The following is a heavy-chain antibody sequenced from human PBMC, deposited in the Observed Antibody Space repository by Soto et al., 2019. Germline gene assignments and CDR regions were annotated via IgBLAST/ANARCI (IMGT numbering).Heavy chain of an antibody. V-gene: IGHV3-21*04. J-gene: IGHJ3*02. D-gene: IGHD3-16*01. CDR1: GFTFSSYS. CDR3: LKEMLQTDTFDM. CDR2: ISSSSSYI. Sequence: GSLRLSCAASGFTFSSYSMNWVRQAPGKGLEWVSSISSSSSYIYYADSVRGRFIISRDNAKNSLYLQMNSLRPEDTAMYYCLKEMLQTDTFDMWGQGTMVTVSS.